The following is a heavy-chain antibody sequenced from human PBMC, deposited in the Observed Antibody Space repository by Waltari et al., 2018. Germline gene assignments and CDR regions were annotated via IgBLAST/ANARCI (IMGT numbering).Heavy chain of an antibody. V-gene: IGHV4-38-2*02. CDR2: IHPSGST. J-gene: IGHJ4*02. CDR1: GYSISSGYY. Sequence: QVQLPESGPGLVKPSETLSLTCTVSGYSISSGYYWGWLRPSPGKGLEWIGRIHPSGSTYNNPSLKSRVTISGDTSKNQFSLKLSSVTAADTAVYYCARRSDIVVVPAAPFDYWGQGTLVTVSS. CDR3: ARRSDIVVVPAAPFDY. D-gene: IGHD2-2*01.